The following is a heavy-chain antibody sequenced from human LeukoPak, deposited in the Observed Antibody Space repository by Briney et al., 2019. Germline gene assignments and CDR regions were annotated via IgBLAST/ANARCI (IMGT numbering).Heavy chain of an antibody. J-gene: IGHJ4*02. Sequence: ISSSGSTIYYADSVKGRFTISRDNAKNSLYLQMNSLRAEDTAVYYCARGGEYSSSWADYWGQGTLVTVSS. D-gene: IGHD6-13*01. CDR3: ARGGEYSSSWADY. V-gene: IGHV3-11*01. CDR2: ISSSGSTI.